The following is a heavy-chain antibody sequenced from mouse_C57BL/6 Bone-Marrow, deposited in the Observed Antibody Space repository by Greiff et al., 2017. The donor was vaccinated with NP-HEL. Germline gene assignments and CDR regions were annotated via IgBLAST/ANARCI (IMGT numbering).Heavy chain of an antibody. CDR2: IDPEDGVT. J-gene: IGHJ2*01. V-gene: IGHV14-2*01. Sequence: EVQLQQSGAELVKPGASVKLSCTASGFNIKDYYMHWVKQRTEQGLEWIGRIDPEDGVTKYAPKFQGQAPITADTSSNTPYLQLSSLTSEDTAVYYCARHYYGPYYFDYWGQGTTLTVSS. D-gene: IGHD1-1*01. CDR3: ARHYYGPYYFDY. CDR1: GFNIKDYY.